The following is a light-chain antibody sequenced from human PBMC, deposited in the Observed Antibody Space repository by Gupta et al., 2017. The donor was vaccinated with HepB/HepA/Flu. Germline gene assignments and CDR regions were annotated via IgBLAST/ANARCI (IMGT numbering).Light chain of an antibody. J-gene: IGKJ1*01. CDR3: QQYGIFP. Sequence: PGERATLSGGASQSVSSSYLDWYQQKPGLAPRLLIYDASSRGAVIRGRFSGSGTDSDFTLTSSRLENIDLDGYYNQQYGIFPFGQGTKVEIK. V-gene: IGKV3D-20*01. CDR1: QSVSSSY. CDR2: DAS.